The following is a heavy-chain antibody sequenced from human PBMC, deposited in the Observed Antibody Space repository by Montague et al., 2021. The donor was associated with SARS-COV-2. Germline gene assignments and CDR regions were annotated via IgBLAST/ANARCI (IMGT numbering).Heavy chain of an antibody. D-gene: IGHD5-12*01. CDR2: ISYDGSNK. Sequence: SLRLSCAASGFTFSSYAMHWVRQAPVKGLEWVAVISYDGSNKYYXDSXNGRFTISRDNSKNTLYLQMNSLRAEDTAVYYCARDWDGYDLDYGMDVWGQGTTVTVSS. CDR3: ARDWDGYDLDYGMDV. J-gene: IGHJ6*02. CDR1: GFTFSSYA. V-gene: IGHV3-30*04.